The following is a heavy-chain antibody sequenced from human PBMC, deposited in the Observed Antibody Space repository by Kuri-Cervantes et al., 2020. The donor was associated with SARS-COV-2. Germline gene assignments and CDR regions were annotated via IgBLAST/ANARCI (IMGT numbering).Heavy chain of an antibody. D-gene: IGHD6-13*01. CDR1: GGSFSGYY. Sequence: GSLRLSCAVYGGSFSGYYCSWIRQPPGKGLEWIGEINHSGSTNYNPSLKSRVTISVDTSKNQFSLKLSSVTAADTAVYYCARGLVPGITDYWGQGTLVTVSS. CDR2: INHSGST. V-gene: IGHV4-34*01. J-gene: IGHJ4*02. CDR3: ARGLVPGITDY.